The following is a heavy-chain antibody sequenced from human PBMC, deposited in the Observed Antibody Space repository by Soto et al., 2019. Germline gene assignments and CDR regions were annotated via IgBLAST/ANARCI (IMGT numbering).Heavy chain of an antibody. Sequence: GGTMRLSCQASGFNFAHYGKHWVRPAPGKGLEWVAVSTYDGSNKYYADSVKGRFTISRDNSKNTLSLHLNTLKPEDTAVYHCAKDRVASTFYSPLGFWAQGTRVTVSS. CDR2: STYDGSNK. CDR3: AKDRVASTFYSPLGF. CDR1: GFNFAHYG. V-gene: IGHV3-30*18. D-gene: IGHD6-19*01. J-gene: IGHJ4*03.